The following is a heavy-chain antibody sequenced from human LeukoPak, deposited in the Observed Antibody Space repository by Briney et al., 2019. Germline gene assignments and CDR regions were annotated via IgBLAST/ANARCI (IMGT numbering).Heavy chain of an antibody. D-gene: IGHD6-13*01. Sequence: SETLSLTCTVSGGSISSSSYYWGWIRQPPGKGLEWIGSIYYSGSTYYNPSLKSRVTISVDTSKNQFSLKLSSVTAADTAVYYCARSFMERQQRVVDYYYYYMDVWGKGTTVTVSS. CDR3: ARSFMERQQRVVDYYYYYMDV. V-gene: IGHV4-39*07. CDR1: GGSISSSSYY. CDR2: IYYSGST. J-gene: IGHJ6*03.